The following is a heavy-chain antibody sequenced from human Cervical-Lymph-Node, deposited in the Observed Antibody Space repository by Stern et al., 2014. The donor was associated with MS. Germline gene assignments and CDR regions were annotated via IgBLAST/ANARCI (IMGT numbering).Heavy chain of an antibody. Sequence: QVQLVQSGAEVKKPGASVKVSCKVSGYTLTELSIHWVRQAPGKGLEWMGGLDPEDGETIYAERFQGRVTMTEDTSKGTAYMELSSLRSEDTAVYYCATVFGNTTEQLVYYYYGMDVWGQGTTVTVSS. J-gene: IGHJ6*02. CDR2: LDPEDGET. CDR3: ATVFGNTTEQLVYYYYGMDV. V-gene: IGHV1-24*01. D-gene: IGHD6-6*01. CDR1: GYTLTELS.